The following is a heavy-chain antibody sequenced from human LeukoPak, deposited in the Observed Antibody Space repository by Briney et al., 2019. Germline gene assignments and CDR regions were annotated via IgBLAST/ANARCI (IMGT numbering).Heavy chain of an antibody. V-gene: IGHV3-21*01. Sequence: GGSLRLSCAAPGFTFSSYSMNWVRQAPGKGLEWVSSISSSSSYIYYADSVKGRFTISRDNAKNSLYLQMNSLRAEDTAVYYCARGPRSSWYIDYWGQGTTVTVSS. CDR2: ISSSSSYI. J-gene: IGHJ4*03. CDR1: GFTFSSYS. D-gene: IGHD6-13*01. CDR3: ARGPRSSWYIDY.